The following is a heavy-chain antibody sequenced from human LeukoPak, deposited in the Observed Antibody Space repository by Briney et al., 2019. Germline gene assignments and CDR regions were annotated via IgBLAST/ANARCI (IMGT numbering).Heavy chain of an antibody. J-gene: IGHJ4*02. CDR3: ARVLYYYDSSGTPTATYYFDY. V-gene: IGHV4-34*01. D-gene: IGHD3-22*01. CDR2: INHSGST. CDR1: GGSFSGYY. Sequence: PWETLSLTCAVYGGSFSGYYWSWIRQPPGKGLEWIGEINHSGSTNYNPSLKSRVTISVDTSKNQFSLKLSSVTAADTAVYYCARVLYYYDSSGTPTATYYFDYWGQGTLVTVSS.